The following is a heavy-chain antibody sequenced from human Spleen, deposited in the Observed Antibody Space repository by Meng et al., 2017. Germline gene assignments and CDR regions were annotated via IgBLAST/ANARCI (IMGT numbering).Heavy chain of an antibody. Sequence: ASVKVSCKASGYTFTSYDINWVRQATGQGLEWMGWMNPNSGNTGYAQKFQGRVTMTRNTSISTAYMELSSLRSEDTAVYYCARDEDISAAGYLFGDYWGQGTLVTVSS. CDR3: ARDEDISAAGYLFGDY. CDR2: MNPNSGNT. J-gene: IGHJ4*01. V-gene: IGHV1-8*01. CDR1: GYTFTSYD. D-gene: IGHD6-13*01.